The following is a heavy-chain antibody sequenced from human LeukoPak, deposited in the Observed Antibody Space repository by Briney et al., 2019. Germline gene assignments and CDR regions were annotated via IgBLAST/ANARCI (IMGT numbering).Heavy chain of an antibody. V-gene: IGHV4-34*01. CDR1: GGSFSGYY. CDR2: IHHSGST. J-gene: IGHJ4*02. D-gene: IGHD3-10*01. Sequence: SETLSLTCAVYGGSFSGYYWSWIRQPPGKWLEWIGEIHHSGSTNYNPSLKSRVTISVETSKNQLSLKLSSVTAADTAVYYCARGLHRGYYFDYWGQGTLVTVSS. CDR3: ARGLHRGYYFDY.